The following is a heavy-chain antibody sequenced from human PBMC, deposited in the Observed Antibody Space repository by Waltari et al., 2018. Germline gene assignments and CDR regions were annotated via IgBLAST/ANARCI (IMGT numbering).Heavy chain of an antibody. J-gene: IGHJ4*02. Sequence: EVQLVESGGGLAQPGGSLRLSCAASGLRCRNYWMTWVRQASGKGPEWVANIKQDGSEKYYMDSVKGRFTISRDNAKNSLYLQMNNLRVEDTAVYYCTRGGRDSSWYWRDWGQGTLVTVSS. D-gene: IGHD6-13*01. V-gene: IGHV3-7*01. CDR3: TRGGRDSSWYWRD. CDR2: IKQDGSEK. CDR1: GLRCRNYW.